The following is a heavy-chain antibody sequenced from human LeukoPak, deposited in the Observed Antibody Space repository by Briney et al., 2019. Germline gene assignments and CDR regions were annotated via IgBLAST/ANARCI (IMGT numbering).Heavy chain of an antibody. V-gene: IGHV3-48*03. CDR2: ITSSGYIT. Sequence: PGGSLRLSCSAPGFTFSSYEMNWVRQAPGKGLEWVSYITSSGYITDYADSVKGRFTISRDDAKKSVYLQMNSLRAEDTAVYYCARGDIPYYYGVDVWGQGTSVTVSS. CDR3: ARGDIPYYYGVDV. CDR1: GFTFSSYE. J-gene: IGHJ6*02.